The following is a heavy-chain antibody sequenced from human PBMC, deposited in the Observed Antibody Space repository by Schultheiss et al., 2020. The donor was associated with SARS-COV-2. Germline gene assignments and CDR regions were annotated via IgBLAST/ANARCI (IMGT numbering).Heavy chain of an antibody. CDR1: GGSFSGYY. CDR2: INHSGST. Sequence: SETLSLTCAVYGGSFSGYYCSWIRQPPGKGLEWIGEINHSGSTNYNPSLMSRVSISLDTSKNQFSLKLNSVTAADTAVYYCARSHRRGWFDPWGQGTLVTVSS. D-gene: IGHD3-10*01. J-gene: IGHJ5*02. CDR3: ARSHRRGWFDP. V-gene: IGHV4-34*01.